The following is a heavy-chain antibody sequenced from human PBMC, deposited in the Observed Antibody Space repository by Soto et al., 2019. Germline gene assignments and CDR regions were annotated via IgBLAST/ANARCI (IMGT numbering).Heavy chain of an antibody. V-gene: IGHV3-33*01. CDR1: GFTFSSYG. CDR2: IWYDGSNK. D-gene: IGHD1-26*01. Sequence: GGSLRLSCAASGFTFSSYGMHWVRQAPGKGLEWVAVIWYDGSNKYYADSVKGRFTISRDNSKNTLYLQMNSLRAEDTAVYYCARGVRGSYDGDWFDPWGQGTLVTVSS. J-gene: IGHJ5*02. CDR3: ARGVRGSYDGDWFDP.